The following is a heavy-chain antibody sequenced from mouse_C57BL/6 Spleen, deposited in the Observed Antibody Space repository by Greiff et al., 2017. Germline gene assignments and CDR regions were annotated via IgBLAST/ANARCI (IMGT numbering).Heavy chain of an antibody. D-gene: IGHD1-1*01. CDR3: ARSGGAYYYGSSSYFDY. Sequence: QVQLQQPGAELVKPGASVKLSCKASGYTFTSYWMHWVKQRPGQGLEWIGMIHPNSGSTNYNEKFKSKATLTVDKSSSTAYMQLSSLTSEDSAVYYCARSGGAYYYGSSSYFDYWGQGTTLTVSS. CDR1: GYTFTSYW. J-gene: IGHJ2*01. V-gene: IGHV1-64*01. CDR2: IHPNSGST.